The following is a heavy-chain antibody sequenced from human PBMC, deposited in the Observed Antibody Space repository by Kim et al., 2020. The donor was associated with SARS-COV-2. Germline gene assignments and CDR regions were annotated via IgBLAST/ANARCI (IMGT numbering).Heavy chain of an antibody. D-gene: IGHD3-22*01. CDR3: AKSEYYYDSSGSANDAFDI. Sequence: GGSLRLSCAASGFTFSSYAMSWVRQAPGKGLEWVSAISGSGGSTYYADSVKGRFTISRDNSKNTLYLQMNNLRAEDTAVYYCAKSEYYYDSSGSANDAFDIWGQGTMVTVSS. CDR2: ISGSGGST. CDR1: GFTFSSYA. J-gene: IGHJ3*02. V-gene: IGHV3-23*01.